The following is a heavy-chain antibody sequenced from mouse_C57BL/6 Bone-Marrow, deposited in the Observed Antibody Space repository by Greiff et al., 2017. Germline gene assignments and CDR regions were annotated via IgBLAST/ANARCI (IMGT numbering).Heavy chain of an antibody. CDR2: IHPNSGST. D-gene: IGHD2-1*01. V-gene: IGHV1-64*01. CDR3: ARNYVDYAMDY. J-gene: IGHJ4*01. Sequence: LQQPGAELVKPGASVKLSCKASGYTFTSYWMHWVKQRPGQGLEWIGMIHPNSGSTNYNEKFKSKATLTVDKSSSTAYMQLSSLTSEDSAVYYCARNYVDYAMDYWGQGTSVTVSS. CDR1: GYTFTSYW.